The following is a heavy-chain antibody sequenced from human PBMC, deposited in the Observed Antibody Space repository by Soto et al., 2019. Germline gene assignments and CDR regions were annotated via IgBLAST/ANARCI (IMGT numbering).Heavy chain of an antibody. CDR1: GFTFSSYA. Sequence: GGSLRLSCAASGFTFSSYAMHWVRQAPGKGLEYVSAISSNGGSTYYANSVKGRFTISRDNSKNTLYLQMGSLRAEDMAVYYCARGLGVLRFLEWLIDYWGQGTLVTVSS. CDR2: ISSNGGST. CDR3: ARGLGVLRFLEWLIDY. D-gene: IGHD3-3*01. J-gene: IGHJ4*02. V-gene: IGHV3-64*01.